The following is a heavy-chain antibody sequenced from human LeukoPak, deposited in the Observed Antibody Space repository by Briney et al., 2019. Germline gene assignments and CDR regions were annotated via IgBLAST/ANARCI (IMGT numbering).Heavy chain of an antibody. J-gene: IGHJ6*03. Sequence: SETLSLTCAVYGGSFSGYYWSWIRQPPGKGLESIGEINHSGSTNYNPSLKSRVTISVDTTKNQFSLKLSSVTAADTAVYYCARGRWSGAYYYYMDVWGKGTTVTVSS. CDR3: ARGRWSGAYYYYMDV. CDR2: INHSGST. V-gene: IGHV4-34*01. CDR1: GGSFSGYY. D-gene: IGHD3-3*01.